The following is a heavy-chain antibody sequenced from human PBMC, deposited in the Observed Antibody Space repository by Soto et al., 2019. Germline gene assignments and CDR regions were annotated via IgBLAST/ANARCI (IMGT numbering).Heavy chain of an antibody. CDR2: IYHSGST. Sequence: SETLSLTCAVSGGSISSGGYSWSWIRQPPGKGLEWIGYIYHSGSTYYNPSLKSRVTISVDRSKNQFSLKLSSVTAADTAVYYCARGTRSPVVAYWGQGTLVTVSS. V-gene: IGHV4-30-2*01. CDR1: GGSISSGGYS. CDR3: ARGTRSPVVAY. J-gene: IGHJ4*02. D-gene: IGHD2-15*01.